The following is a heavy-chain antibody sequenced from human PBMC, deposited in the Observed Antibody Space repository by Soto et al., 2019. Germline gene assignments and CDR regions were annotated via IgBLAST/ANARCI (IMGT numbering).Heavy chain of an antibody. CDR2: ISWNSGSI. D-gene: IGHD2-2*01. V-gene: IGHV3-9*01. CDR3: AKDMGMRPAAXASPDAFDI. J-gene: IGHJ3*02. CDR1: GFTFDDYA. Sequence: GGSLRLSCAASGFTFDDYAMHWVRQAPGKGLEWVSGISWNSGSIGYADSVKGRFTISRDNAKNSLYLQMNSLRAEDTALYYCAKDMGMRPAAXASPDAFDIWGQGTMVTVSS.